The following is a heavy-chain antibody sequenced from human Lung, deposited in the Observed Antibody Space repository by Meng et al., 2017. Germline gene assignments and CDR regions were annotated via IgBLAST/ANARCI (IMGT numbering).Heavy chain of an antibody. Sequence: QVQLVQSGAEVKRPGASVRVSCKASGYTFTDYYMQWVRQAPGQGLEWMGRMNPNSGDTKYAQKFQGRVTMTGYTSISTAYMELSRLTSDDTAVYYCAREGRSSSHFDYWGQGTLVTVSS. CDR3: AREGRSSSHFDY. D-gene: IGHD6-6*01. J-gene: IGHJ4*02. V-gene: IGHV1-2*06. CDR1: GYTFTDYY. CDR2: MNPNSGDT.